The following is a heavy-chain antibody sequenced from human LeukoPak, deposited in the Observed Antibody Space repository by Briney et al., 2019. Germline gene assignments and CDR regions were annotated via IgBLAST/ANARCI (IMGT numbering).Heavy chain of an antibody. V-gene: IGHV6-1*01. J-gene: IGHJ4*02. Sequence: SQTLSLTCAISGDSFSSNSAAWNWHRQSPSSGLEWLGRTYYRSKWYNDYAVSVKSRITINPDTSKNQFSLQLNSVTPEDTAVYYCTRGAAAAWHWGQGTLVTVSS. CDR2: TYYRSKWYN. D-gene: IGHD6-13*01. CDR3: TRGAAAAWH. CDR1: GDSFSSNSAA.